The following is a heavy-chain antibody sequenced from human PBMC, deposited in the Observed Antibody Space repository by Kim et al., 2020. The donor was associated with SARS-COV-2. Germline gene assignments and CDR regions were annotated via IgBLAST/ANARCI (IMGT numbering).Heavy chain of an antibody. CDR1: GFTFSSYD. CDR2: IGTAGDT. D-gene: IGHD2-21*02. CDR3: ARAHPLVVVTASRLNYGMDV. J-gene: IGHJ6*02. Sequence: GGSLRLSCAASGFTFSSYDMHWVRQATGKGLEWVSAIGTAGDTYYPGSVKGRFTISRENAKNSLYLQMKSLRAGDTAVYYCARAHPLVVVTASRLNYGMDVWGQGTTVTVSS. V-gene: IGHV3-13*01.